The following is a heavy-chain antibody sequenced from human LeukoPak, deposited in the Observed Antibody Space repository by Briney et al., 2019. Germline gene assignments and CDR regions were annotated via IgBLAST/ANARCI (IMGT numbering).Heavy chain of an antibody. CDR2: ISGSGGST. J-gene: IGHJ6*03. CDR1: GFTFSSYA. D-gene: IGHD3-9*01. Sequence: PGGSLRLSCAASGFTFSSYAMSWVRQAPGKGLEWVSAISGSGGSTYYADSVKVRFTISRDNSKNTLYLQMNSLRAEDTAVYYCAKADTYYYYYYMDVWGKGTTVTVSS. V-gene: IGHV3-23*01. CDR3: AKADTYYYYYYMDV.